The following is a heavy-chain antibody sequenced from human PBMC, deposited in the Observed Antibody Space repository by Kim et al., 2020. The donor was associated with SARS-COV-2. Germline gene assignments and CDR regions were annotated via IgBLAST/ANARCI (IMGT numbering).Heavy chain of an antibody. CDR3: ARDSSIFGVVITPLSYYYGMDV. Sequence: ASVKVSCKASGYTFTGYYMHWVRQAPGQGLEWMGRINPNSGGTNYAQKFQGRVTMTRDTSISTAYMVLSRLRSDDTAVYYCARDSSIFGVVITPLSYYYGMDVWGQGTTVTVSS. D-gene: IGHD3-3*01. CDR2: INPNSGGT. J-gene: IGHJ6*02. CDR1: GYTFTGYY. V-gene: IGHV1-2*06.